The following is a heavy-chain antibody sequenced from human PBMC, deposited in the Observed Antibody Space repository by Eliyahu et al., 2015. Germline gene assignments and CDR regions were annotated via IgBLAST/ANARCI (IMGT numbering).Heavy chain of an antibody. J-gene: IGHJ4*02. Sequence: EVQLVESGGGLVQPGGSXXLSXAASXFXFXSYAMSWVRQAPGKGLEWVSAISGSGGSTYYADSVKGRFTISRDNSKNTLYLQMNSLRAEDTAVYYCAKAASSIAARPSDYWGQGTLVTVSS. CDR1: XFXFXSYA. CDR2: ISGSGGST. V-gene: IGHV3-23*04. D-gene: IGHD6-6*01. CDR3: AKAASSIAARPSDY.